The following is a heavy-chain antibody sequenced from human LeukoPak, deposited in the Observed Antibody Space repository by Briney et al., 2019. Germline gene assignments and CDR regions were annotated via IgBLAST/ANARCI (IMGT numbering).Heavy chain of an antibody. CDR2: INAGNGNT. CDR3: ARDMVRGVRRFDY. CDR1: GYTFTSYA. J-gene: IGHJ4*02. Sequence: GASVKVSCKASGYTFTSYAMHWVRQAPGQRLEWMGWINAGNGNTKYSQEFQGRVTITRDTSASTAYMELSSLRSEDTAVYYCARDMVRGVRRFDYWGQGTLVTVSS. V-gene: IGHV1-3*01. D-gene: IGHD3-10*01.